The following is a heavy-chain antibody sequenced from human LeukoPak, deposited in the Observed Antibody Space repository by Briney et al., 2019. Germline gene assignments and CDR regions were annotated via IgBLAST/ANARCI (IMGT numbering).Heavy chain of an antibody. Sequence: KPSETLSLACTVSGGSISSYYWSWIRQPPGKGLEWIGYIYYSGSTNYNPSLKSRVTISVDTSKNQFSPKLSSVTAADTAVYYCARVSRVVPAAIYYWGQGTLVTVSS. D-gene: IGHD2-2*01. CDR2: IYYSGST. CDR1: GGSISSYY. V-gene: IGHV4-59*01. J-gene: IGHJ4*02. CDR3: ARVSRVVPAAIYY.